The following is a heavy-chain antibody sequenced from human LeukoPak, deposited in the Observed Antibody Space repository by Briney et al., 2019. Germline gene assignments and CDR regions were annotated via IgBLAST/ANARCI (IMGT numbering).Heavy chain of an antibody. CDR2: IYYSGST. J-gene: IGHJ4*02. D-gene: IGHD3-9*01. CDR1: GGPIAHMNYY. Sequence: SETLSLTCTVSGGPIAHMNYYWGWIRWAPGKGLEWIGSIYYSGSTYYNPSLKSRVTMSIDTSKNQFSLNLNSVTAADTAVYFCARASGRYFDWLQGPFDYWGQGSLVTVSP. CDR3: ARASGRYFDWLQGPFDY. V-gene: IGHV4-39*07.